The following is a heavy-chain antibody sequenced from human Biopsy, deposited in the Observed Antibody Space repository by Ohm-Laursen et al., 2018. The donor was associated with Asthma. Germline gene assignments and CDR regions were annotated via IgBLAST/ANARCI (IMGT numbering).Heavy chain of an antibody. CDR2: VFWSGST. CDR1: GAPPPPPPPP. D-gene: IGHD4-17*01. J-gene: IGHJ6*02. V-gene: IGHV4-30-4*01. Sequence: TLSLTCRVSGAPPPPPPPPCARIRQAPGKGLEWIGFVFWSGSTHYSRSLERRVSISIDTATNEFSMKLWSVTPADTAVYFCARVVSYGDIYFGIDVWGPGNTVVVS. CDR3: ARVVSYGDIYFGIDV.